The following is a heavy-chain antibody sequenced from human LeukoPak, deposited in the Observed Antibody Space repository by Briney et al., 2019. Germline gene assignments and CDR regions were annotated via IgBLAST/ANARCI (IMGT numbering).Heavy chain of an antibody. CDR3: ARHMSYGGNSDSGQADY. J-gene: IGHJ4*02. CDR1: GLTFTSYW. D-gene: IGHD4-23*01. Sequence: GESLKISCKGSGLTFTSYWIGWVRQMPGKGLEWMGIIYPGDSDTTYSPSFQGQVTISADKSISTAYRQWSSLKASDTAMYYCARHMSYGGNSDSGQADYWGQGTLVTVSS. CDR2: IYPGDSDT. V-gene: IGHV5-51*01.